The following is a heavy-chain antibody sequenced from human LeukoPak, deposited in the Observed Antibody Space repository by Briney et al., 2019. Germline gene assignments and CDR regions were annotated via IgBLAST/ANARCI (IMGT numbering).Heavy chain of an antibody. D-gene: IGHD6-13*01. J-gene: IGHJ4*02. CDR3: ASVAAAGDYYFDY. V-gene: IGHV4-39*07. CDR2: IYYSGSA. Sequence: SETLSLTCTVSGDSISSSTYYWDWIRQPPGKGLEWIGSIYYSGSAYNKLSLKSRLSVSIDKSKNQFSLRLTSVTAADTAVYYCASVAAAGDYYFDYWGQGTLVTVSS. CDR1: GDSISSSTYY.